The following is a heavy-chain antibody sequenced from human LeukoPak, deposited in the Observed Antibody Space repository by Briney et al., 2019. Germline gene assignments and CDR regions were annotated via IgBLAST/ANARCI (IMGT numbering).Heavy chain of an antibody. CDR1: GYTFTSYG. CDR2: ISAYNGNT. D-gene: IGHD3-10*01. Sequence: GASVKVSCKASGYTFTSYGISWVRQAPGQGLEWMGWISAYNGNTNYAQKLQGRVTMTTDTSTSTAYMELRSLRSDDTAVYYCARDPSDYYGSGSYYNGVDYWGQGTLVTVSS. V-gene: IGHV1-18*01. J-gene: IGHJ4*02. CDR3: ARDPSDYYGSGSYYNGVDY.